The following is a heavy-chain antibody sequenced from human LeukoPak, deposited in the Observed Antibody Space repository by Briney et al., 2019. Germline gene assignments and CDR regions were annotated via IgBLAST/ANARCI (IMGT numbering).Heavy chain of an antibody. CDR3: ARPSIPPGWFDP. Sequence: SETLSLTCTVSGGSFNSYYWSWIRQPPGKGLEWIGYIYYSGSTNYNPSLKSRVTISVDTSKNQFSLHLNSVTAADTAVYYCARPSIPPGWFDPWGRGTLVSVSS. D-gene: IGHD2-21*01. J-gene: IGHJ5*02. CDR1: GGSFNSYY. V-gene: IGHV4-59*01. CDR2: IYYSGST.